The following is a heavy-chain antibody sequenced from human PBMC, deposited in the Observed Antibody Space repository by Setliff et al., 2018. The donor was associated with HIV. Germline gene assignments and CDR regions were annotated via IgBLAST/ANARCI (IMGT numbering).Heavy chain of an antibody. D-gene: IGHD1-26*01. CDR3: ARGGQYSGNYLPRDYYMDV. V-gene: IGHV1-46*01. Sequence: ASVKVSCKASGYTFTNFYIHWVRQAPGQGLEWLGMINPSGGSTTYAQKFQGRVTMTSDTSTSTVYIDLSSLGSEDTAVYYCARGGQYSGNYLPRDYYMDVWGKGTTVTVS. CDR1: GYTFTNFY. CDR2: INPSGGST. J-gene: IGHJ6*03.